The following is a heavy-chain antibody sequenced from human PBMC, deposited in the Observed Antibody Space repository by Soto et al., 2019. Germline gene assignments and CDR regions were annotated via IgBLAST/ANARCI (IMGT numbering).Heavy chain of an antibody. D-gene: IGHD3-3*01. Sequence: PWGSLRLSCAASGFTFISYGIHWVRQAPGKGLEWVAVISYDGSNKYYADSVKGRFTISRDNSKNTLYLQMNSLRAEDTAVYYCAKGVNYDFWSGYPDYYYYGMDVWGQGTAVTVSS. CDR2: ISYDGSNK. V-gene: IGHV3-30*18. CDR1: GFTFISYG. CDR3: AKGVNYDFWSGYPDYYYYGMDV. J-gene: IGHJ6*02.